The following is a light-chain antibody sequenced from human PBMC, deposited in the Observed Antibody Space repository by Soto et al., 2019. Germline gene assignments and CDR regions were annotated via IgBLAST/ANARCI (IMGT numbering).Light chain of an antibody. CDR3: QQYHSAPIT. V-gene: IGKV3-15*01. Sequence: IVMTPSPATLSVSPGERATLSCRASQSVSSNLAWYQQKPGQAPRLLIYGASTRATGIPARFSGSGSGTDFTLTIRRLEPEDFAVYFCQQYHSAPITFGQGTRLEIK. CDR2: GAS. CDR1: QSVSSN. J-gene: IGKJ5*01.